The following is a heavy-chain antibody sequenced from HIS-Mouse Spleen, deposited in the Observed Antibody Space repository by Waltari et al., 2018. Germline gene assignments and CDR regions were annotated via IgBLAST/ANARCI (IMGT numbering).Heavy chain of an antibody. CDR1: GGSISSSSYY. CDR2: IYYSGST. CDR3: ARLMIVVKEGPGSAFDI. V-gene: IGHV4-39*07. Sequence: QLQLQESGPGLVKPSETLSLTCTVPGGSISSSSYYWGWIRQPPGKGLEWIGSIYYSGSTYYNPSLKSRVTISVDTSKNQFSLKLSSVTAADTAVYYCARLMIVVKEGPGSAFDIWGQGTMVTVSS. D-gene: IGHD3-22*01. J-gene: IGHJ3*02.